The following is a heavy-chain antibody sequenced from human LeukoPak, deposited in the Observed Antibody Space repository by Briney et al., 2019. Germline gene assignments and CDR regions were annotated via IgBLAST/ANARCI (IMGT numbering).Heavy chain of an antibody. Sequence: PGGSLRLSCAASGFTFSSYAMHWVRQAPGKGLEWVAVISYDGSNKYYADSVKGRFTISRDNSKNTLYLQMNSLRAEGTALYYCAKAGDYYDSSDFDYWGQGTLVTVSS. D-gene: IGHD3-22*01. CDR1: GFTFSSYA. V-gene: IGHV3-30-3*01. CDR3: AKAGDYYDSSDFDY. J-gene: IGHJ4*02. CDR2: ISYDGSNK.